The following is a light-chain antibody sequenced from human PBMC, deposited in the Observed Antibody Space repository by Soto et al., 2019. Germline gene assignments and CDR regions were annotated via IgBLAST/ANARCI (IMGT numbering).Light chain of an antibody. Sequence: DIHMTQSPSSLSASVGDRVTITCRASLSISTYLNWYQQRPGQAPKLLIYVASTLHGGVPSRFSGSGSGTDFTLTISGLQAEDFATYYCQQTYSTPGTFGQGTKVDIK. CDR2: VAS. V-gene: IGKV1-39*01. CDR3: QQTYSTPGT. J-gene: IGKJ1*01. CDR1: LSISTY.